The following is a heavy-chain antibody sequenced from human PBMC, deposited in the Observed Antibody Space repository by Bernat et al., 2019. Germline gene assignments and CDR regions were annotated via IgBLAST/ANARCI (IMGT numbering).Heavy chain of an antibody. CDR3: ARTDYDFWSGYPYYYYMDV. Sequence: EVQLVQSGAEVKKPGESLGISCKGSGYSFTSYWISWVRQMPGKGLEWMGRIDPSDSYTNYSPSFQGHVTISADKSISTAYLQWSSLKASDTAMYYCARTDYDFWSGYPYYYYMDVWGKGTTVTVSS. V-gene: IGHV5-10-1*03. CDR2: IDPSDSYT. D-gene: IGHD3-3*01. J-gene: IGHJ6*03. CDR1: GYSFTSYW.